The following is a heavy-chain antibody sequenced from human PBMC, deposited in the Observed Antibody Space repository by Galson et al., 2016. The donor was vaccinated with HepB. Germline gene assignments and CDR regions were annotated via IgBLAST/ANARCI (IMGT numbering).Heavy chain of an antibody. D-gene: IGHD3-9*01. CDR1: GFTFSSYA. V-gene: IGHV3-23*01. CDR3: AKEGRDILTGYYNGDAFDI. Sequence: SLRLSCAASGFTFSSYAMRWVRQAPGKGLEWVSAISGSGGSTYYADSVKGRFTISRDNSKNTLCLQMNSLRAEDTAVYYCAKEGRDILTGYYNGDAFDIWGQGTMVTVSS. CDR2: ISGSGGST. J-gene: IGHJ3*02.